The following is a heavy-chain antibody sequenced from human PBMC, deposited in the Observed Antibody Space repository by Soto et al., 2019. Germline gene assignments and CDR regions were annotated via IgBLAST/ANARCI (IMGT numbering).Heavy chain of an antibody. V-gene: IGHV3-33*01. D-gene: IGHD6-19*01. Sequence: QVQLVESGGGVVQPGRSLRLSCAASGFTFSSYGMHWVRQAPGKGLEWVAVIWYDGSNKYYADSVKGRFTISRDNSKNTLYRQMNSLRAEDTAVYYCARSGIAVAGEFDYWGQGTLVTVSS. CDR1: GFTFSSYG. J-gene: IGHJ4*02. CDR2: IWYDGSNK. CDR3: ARSGIAVAGEFDY.